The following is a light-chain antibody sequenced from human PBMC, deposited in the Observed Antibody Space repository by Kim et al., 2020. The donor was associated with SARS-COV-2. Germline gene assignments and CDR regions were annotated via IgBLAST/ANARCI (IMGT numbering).Light chain of an antibody. J-gene: IGLJ3*02. CDR1: SSDIGAYNY. V-gene: IGLV2-14*04. CDR3: TSYTGSGTWV. CDR2: DVS. Sequence: GQSVIISCTGTSSDIGAYNYVSWFQQHPGKVPKVIISDVSDRPSGVSNRFSGSTSGNTASLSISRLQPDDEADYYCTSYTGSGTWVFGGGTRLTVL.